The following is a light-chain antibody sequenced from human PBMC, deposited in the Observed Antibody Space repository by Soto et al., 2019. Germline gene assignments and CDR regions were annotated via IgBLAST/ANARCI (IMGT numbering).Light chain of an antibody. V-gene: IGLV2-14*01. CDR3: SSYTSSSTFVV. CDR2: DVS. CDR1: STDVGGYNY. J-gene: IGLJ2*01. Sequence: QSVLTQPASVSGSPGQSITISCTGTSTDVGGYNYVSWYQQYPGKAPKFMIYDVSNRPSGVSNRFSGTKSGNTASLTISGLQPEDEADYYCSSYTSSSTFVVFGGGTKLTVL.